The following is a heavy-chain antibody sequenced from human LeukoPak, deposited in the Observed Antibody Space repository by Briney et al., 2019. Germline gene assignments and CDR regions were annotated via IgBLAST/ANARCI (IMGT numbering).Heavy chain of an antibody. J-gene: IGHJ4*02. Sequence: SVKVSCKASGCTFSSYAISWVRQAPGQGLEWMGRIIPIFGTANYAQKFQGRVTITTDESTSTAYMELSSLRSEDTAVYYCASDSYYYDSSGYYYFGVWGQGTLVTVSS. CDR1: GCTFSSYA. V-gene: IGHV1-69*05. CDR2: IIPIFGTA. CDR3: ASDSYYYDSSGYYYFGV. D-gene: IGHD3-22*01.